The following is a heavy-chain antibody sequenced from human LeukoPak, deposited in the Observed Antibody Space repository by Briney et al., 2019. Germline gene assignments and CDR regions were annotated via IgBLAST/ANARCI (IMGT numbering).Heavy chain of an antibody. V-gene: IGHV3-64*01. J-gene: IGHJ4*02. Sequence: GGSLRLSCAASGFTFSTYAMHWVRQAPGKRLEYVSFISAGGGSTYYANSLKGRFAISRENSKNTLYLQMGSLRAEDMAMYYCATDSPGQDYWGQGTLVTVSS. CDR2: ISAGGGST. CDR3: ATDSPGQDY. CDR1: GFTFSTYA.